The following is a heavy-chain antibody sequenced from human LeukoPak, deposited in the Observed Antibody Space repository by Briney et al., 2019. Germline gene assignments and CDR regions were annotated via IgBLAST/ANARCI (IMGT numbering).Heavy chain of an antibody. J-gene: IGHJ4*02. Sequence: PSETLSLTCTVSGDSISNYYWSWIRQPPGKGLEWIGYIYYSGSTNYNPSLKSRVAISVDTSKNQFSLKLSSVTAADTAVYYCARAYSNYGYYFDYWGQGTLVTVSS. CDR3: ARAYSNYGYYFDY. D-gene: IGHD4-11*01. CDR2: IYYSGST. CDR1: GDSISNYY. V-gene: IGHV4-59*01.